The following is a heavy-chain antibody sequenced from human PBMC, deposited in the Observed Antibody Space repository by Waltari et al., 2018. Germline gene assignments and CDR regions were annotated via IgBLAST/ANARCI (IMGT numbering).Heavy chain of an antibody. Sequence: EVQLVESGGGLVQPGGSLRLSCAASGFTFSSYEMNWVRQAPGKGREWVSDISSSGSTIYYADSVKGRFTISRDNAKNSLYLQMNSLRAEDTAVYYCAIADASIAARRPFMDWGQGTLVTVSS. CDR3: AIADASIAARRPFMD. V-gene: IGHV3-48*03. CDR2: ISSSGSTI. D-gene: IGHD6-6*01. CDR1: GFTFSSYE. J-gene: IGHJ4*02.